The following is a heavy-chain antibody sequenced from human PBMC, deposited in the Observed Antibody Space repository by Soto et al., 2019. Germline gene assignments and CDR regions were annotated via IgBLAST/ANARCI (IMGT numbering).Heavy chain of an antibody. CDR1: GFTFSSYA. V-gene: IGHV3-30-3*01. J-gene: IGHJ6*02. Sequence: WGSLRLSCAASGFTFSSYAMHWVRQAPGKGLEWVAVISYDGSNKYYADSVKGRFTISRDNSKNTLYLQMNSLRAEDTAVYYCASGLGSLAQGPRFDYYYGMDVWGQGTTVTVSS. CDR3: ASGLGSLAQGPRFDYYYGMDV. CDR2: ISYDGSNK. D-gene: IGHD3-16*01.